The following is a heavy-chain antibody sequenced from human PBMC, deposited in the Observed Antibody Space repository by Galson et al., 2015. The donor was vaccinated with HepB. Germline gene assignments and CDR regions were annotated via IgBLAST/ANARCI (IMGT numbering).Heavy chain of an antibody. D-gene: IGHD6-13*01. V-gene: IGHV3-33*01. CDR1: GFTFSSYG. CDR3: ARSALGRRLAAGNDY. CDR2: IWYDGSNK. J-gene: IGHJ4*02. Sequence: SLRLSCAASGFTFSSYGMHWVRQAPGKGLEWVAVIWYDGSNKYYADSVKGRFTISRDNSKNTLYLQMNSLRAEDTAVYYCARSALGRRLAAGNDYWGQGTLVTVSS.